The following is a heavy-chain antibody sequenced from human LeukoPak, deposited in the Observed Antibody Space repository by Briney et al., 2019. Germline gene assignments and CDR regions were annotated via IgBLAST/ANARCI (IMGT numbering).Heavy chain of an antibody. CDR2: IYSGGST. J-gene: IGHJ4*02. V-gene: IGHV3-53*01. CDR1: GFSFSIYE. CDR3: ARDVDYYDY. D-gene: IGHD3-10*01. Sequence: GGSLRLSCAASGFSFSIYEMNWVRQAPGKGLEWVSVIYSGGSTYYADSVKGRFTVSRDSSKNTLYLQMNSLRAEDTAVYYCARDVDYYDYWGQGTLVTVSS.